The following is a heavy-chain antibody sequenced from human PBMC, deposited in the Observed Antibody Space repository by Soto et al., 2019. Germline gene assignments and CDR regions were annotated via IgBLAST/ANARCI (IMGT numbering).Heavy chain of an antibody. V-gene: IGHV4-61*01. D-gene: IGHD2-2*01. CDR3: ARDLRDIVLVSSSSRFDP. CDR1: GGSVSSDSYY. Sequence: SETLSLTCTVSGGSVSSDSYYWSWIRQPPGKGLEWIGYMYYSGSTNYNPSLKSRVAISVDTSKNQFSLKLSSVTAADTAVYYCARDLRDIVLVSSSSRFDPWGQGTLVTVSS. J-gene: IGHJ5*02. CDR2: MYYSGST.